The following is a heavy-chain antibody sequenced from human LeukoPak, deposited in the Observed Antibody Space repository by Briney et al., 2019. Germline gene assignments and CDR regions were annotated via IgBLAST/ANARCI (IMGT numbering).Heavy chain of an antibody. D-gene: IGHD2-2*01. CDR2: ISGSGGST. CDR1: GFTFSSYA. V-gene: IGHV3-23*01. J-gene: IGHJ4*02. CDR3: AKCPLNPYCSSTSCHCYVDY. Sequence: PGGSLRLSCAASGFTFSSYAMSWVRQAPGKGLEWVSAISGSGGSTYYADSVKGRFTISRDNSKNTLYLQMNSLRAEDTAVYYCAKCPLNPYCSSTSCHCYVDYWGQGTLVTVSS.